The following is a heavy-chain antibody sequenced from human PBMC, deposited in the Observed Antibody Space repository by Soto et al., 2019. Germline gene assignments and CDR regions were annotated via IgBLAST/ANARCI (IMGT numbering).Heavy chain of an antibody. CDR3: AHRVLRTVFGLVTTTAIYFDF. Sequence: HITLNESGPTVVRPTEPLTLTCRFSGFSLTTSGVGVGWVRQSPAKAPHCLALTYWDDDKRYSESLKSRLTLTQDTSKNQLVRTVANLDPTDTATYYCAHRVLRTVFGLVTTTAIYFDFWGQGTTVAVSS. CDR1: GFSLTTSGVG. D-gene: IGHD3-3*01. J-gene: IGHJ4*02. V-gene: IGHV2-5*02. CDR2: TYWDDDK.